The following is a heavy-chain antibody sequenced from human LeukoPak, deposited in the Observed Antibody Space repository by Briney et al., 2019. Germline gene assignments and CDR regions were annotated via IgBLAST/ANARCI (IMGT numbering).Heavy chain of an antibody. CDR3: VRHVSTNTGYFDS. J-gene: IGHJ4*02. CDR2: VYDDGTS. V-gene: IGHV4-39*01. CDR1: GASINSHNYY. D-gene: IGHD5-24*01. Sequence: SETLSLTCTVSGASINSHNYYWGWIRQTPGKGLKWIGSVYDDGTSYSSPSLKTRAAVFVDTSSDQFSLDLSFVTAADTALYYCVRHVSTNTGYFDSCGQGTVVSVSS.